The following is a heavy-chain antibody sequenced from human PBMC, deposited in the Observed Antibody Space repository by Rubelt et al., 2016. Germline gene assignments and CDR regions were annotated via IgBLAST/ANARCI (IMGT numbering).Heavy chain of an antibody. CDR3: ARSDIVATITDY. V-gene: IGHV3-48*03. Sequence: EVQLVESGGGLVQPGGSLRLSCAASGFTFSSSELNWVRQAPGKGLEWVSYISSSGSTIYYADSVKGRCTISRDNAKNSLYLQMNSLRAEDTAVYDCARSDIVATITDYWGQGTLVTVSS. D-gene: IGHD5-12*01. CDR1: GFTFSSSE. CDR2: ISSSGSTI. J-gene: IGHJ4*02.